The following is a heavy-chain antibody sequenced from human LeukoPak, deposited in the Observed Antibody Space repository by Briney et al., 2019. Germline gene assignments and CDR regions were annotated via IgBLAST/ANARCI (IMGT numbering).Heavy chain of an antibody. Sequence: GGSLRLSCAASGFTFSSYSINWVRQAPGKGLEWVSSISSSSSYIYYADSVKGRFTISRDNAKNSLYLQMNSLRAEDTAVYYCARGSIRGYVSYNWGQRTLVTVSS. V-gene: IGHV3-21*01. CDR3: ARGSIRGYVSYN. CDR2: ISSSSSYI. J-gene: IGHJ4*02. D-gene: IGHD3-10*01. CDR1: GFTFSSYS.